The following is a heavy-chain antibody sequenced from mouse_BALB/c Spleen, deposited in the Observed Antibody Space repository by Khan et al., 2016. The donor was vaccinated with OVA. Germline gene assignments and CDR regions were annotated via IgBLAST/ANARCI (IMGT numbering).Heavy chain of an antibody. V-gene: IGHV2-2*02. CDR2: IWRGGTT. D-gene: IGHD2-4*01. J-gene: IGHJ3*01. CDR3: ARNYDYDDVLAY. Sequence: VQLQESGPGLVQPSQSLSITCTVSVFSLTTYGVHWVRQSPGKGLEWLGVIWRGGTTDYSAAFISRLSITKDNYTSQVFFKMNSLQANDAAIYYCARNYDYDDVLAYWGQGTLVTVSA. CDR1: VFSLTTYG.